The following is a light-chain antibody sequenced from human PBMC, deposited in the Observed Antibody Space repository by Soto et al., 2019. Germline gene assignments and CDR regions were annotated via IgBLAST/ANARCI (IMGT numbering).Light chain of an antibody. CDR3: ATWDDSLNGPV. CDR2: YDD. J-gene: IGLJ2*01. V-gene: IGLV1-36*01. Sequence: QPVLTQPPSVSEAPRQRVTISCSGSRSNIGNHAVNWYQQLPGKAPKLLIYYDDLLPSGVSDRFSGSKSGTSASLAISGLQSEDEADYYCATWDDSLNGPVFGGGTKLTVL. CDR1: RSNIGNHA.